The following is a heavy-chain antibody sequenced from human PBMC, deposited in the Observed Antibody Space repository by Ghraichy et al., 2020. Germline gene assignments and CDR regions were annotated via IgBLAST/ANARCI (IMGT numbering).Heavy chain of an antibody. D-gene: IGHD2-15*01. CDR3: ARVHCSGGGCYSAAGYQHYAGAFDS. CDR2: VYPGDSDT. J-gene: IGHJ4*02. V-gene: IGHV5-51*01. CDR1: GYTFTDYW. Sequence: GGSLRLSCKGSGYTFTDYWIGWVRQMPGKGLEWMGIVYPGDSDTRYSPSFQGQVTFSADKSINTAYLQWASLEASDTAIYFCARVHCSGGGCYSAAGYQHYAGAFDSWGQGTLVTVAS.